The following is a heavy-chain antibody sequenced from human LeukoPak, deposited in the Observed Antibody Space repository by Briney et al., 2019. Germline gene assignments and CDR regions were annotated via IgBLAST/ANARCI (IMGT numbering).Heavy chain of an antibody. CDR2: INSDGTGT. Sequence: GGSLRLSCAASGFNFRSYWMHWVRQAPGKGLVWVSRINSDGTGTYADSVKGRFTISRDNANNTLYLQMNSLRSDDTAVHYCTRDAGFCHSSGCWKPIDLWGQGALVTVSS. CDR1: GFNFRSYW. V-gene: IGHV3-74*01. D-gene: IGHD3-22*01. J-gene: IGHJ4*02. CDR3: TRDAGFCHSSGCWKPIDL.